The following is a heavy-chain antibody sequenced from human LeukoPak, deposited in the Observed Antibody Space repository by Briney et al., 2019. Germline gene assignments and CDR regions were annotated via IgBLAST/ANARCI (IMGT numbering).Heavy chain of an antibody. D-gene: IGHD6-13*01. V-gene: IGHV1-69*13. CDR1: GGTFSSYA. CDR2: IIPIFGTA. J-gene: IGHJ4*02. CDR3: ARDRAYSSSWYGDFDY. Sequence: ASVKASCKASGGTFSSYAISWVRQAPGQGLEWMGGIIPIFGTANYAQKFQGRVTITADESTSTAYMELSSLRSEDTAVYYCARDRAYSSSWYGDFDYWGQGTLVTVSS.